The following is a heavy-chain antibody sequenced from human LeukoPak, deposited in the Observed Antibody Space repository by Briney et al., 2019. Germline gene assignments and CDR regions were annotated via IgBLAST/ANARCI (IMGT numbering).Heavy chain of an antibody. CDR1: GGSISSGDYY. D-gene: IGHD3-3*01. Sequence: SETLSLTCTVSGGSISSGDYYWSWIRQPPGKGLEWIGYIYYSGSTYYNPSLKSRVTISVDTSKNQFSLKLSSVTAADTAVYYCARLRPVLRFLEWSYYFDYWGQGTLVTASS. J-gene: IGHJ4*02. CDR2: IYYSGST. V-gene: IGHV4-30-4*01. CDR3: ARLRPVLRFLEWSYYFDY.